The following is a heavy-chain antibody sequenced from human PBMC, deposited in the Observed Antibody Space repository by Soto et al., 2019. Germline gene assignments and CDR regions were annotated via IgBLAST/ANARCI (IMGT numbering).Heavy chain of an antibody. CDR3: ARAGYSSRDGSGAFDI. Sequence: SETLSLTCTVSGGSISSYYWSWIRQPPGKGLEWIGYIYYSGSTNYNPSLKSRVTISVDTSKNQFSLKLSSVTAADTAVYYCARAGYSSRDGSGAFDIWGQGTMVTVSS. V-gene: IGHV4-59*01. CDR1: GGSISSYY. CDR2: IYYSGST. J-gene: IGHJ3*02. D-gene: IGHD6-19*01.